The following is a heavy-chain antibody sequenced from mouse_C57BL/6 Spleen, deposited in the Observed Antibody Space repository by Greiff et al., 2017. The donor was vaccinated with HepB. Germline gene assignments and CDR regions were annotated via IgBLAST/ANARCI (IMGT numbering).Heavy chain of an antibody. J-gene: IGHJ3*01. V-gene: IGHV5-17*01. D-gene: IGHD2-1*01. CDR2: ISSGSSTI. CDR1: VFTFSDYV. CDR3: ARRPLYYGNYVTWFAY. Sequence: LFNPLWSLKLSCAASVFTFSDYVMHWVRHAPEKGLEWVAYISSGSSTIYYADTVKGRFTISRDNAKNTLFLQMTSLRSEDTAMYYCARRPLYYGNYVTWFAYWGQGTLVTVSA.